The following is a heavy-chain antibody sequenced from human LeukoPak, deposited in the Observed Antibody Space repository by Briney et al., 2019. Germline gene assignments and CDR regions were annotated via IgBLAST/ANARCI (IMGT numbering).Heavy chain of an antibody. D-gene: IGHD6-13*01. CDR3: ARGSSSWYEGFDP. V-gene: IGHV3-13*01. CDR2: IGTAGDT. Sequence: TGGSLRLSCAAAGFTLSTYDMHWVRQVTGKGLEWVSVIGTAGDTYYAGSVQGRFTISRENAKNSLYLQMNSLRAGDTAVYYCARGSSSWYEGFDPWGQGTLVTVSS. CDR1: GFTLSTYD. J-gene: IGHJ5*02.